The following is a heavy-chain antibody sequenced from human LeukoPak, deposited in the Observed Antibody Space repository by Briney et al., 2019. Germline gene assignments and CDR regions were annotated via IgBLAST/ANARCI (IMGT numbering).Heavy chain of an antibody. CDR1: GFTFSSYS. Sequence: GGSLRLSCAASGFTFSSYSMNWVRQAPGKGLEWVSSISSSSSYIYYADSVKGRFTISRDNAKNSLYLQMNSLRAGDTAVYYCARVYYYDSSGYYFGSSDAFDIWGQGTMVTVSS. V-gene: IGHV3-21*01. CDR3: ARVYYYDSSGYYFGSSDAFDI. J-gene: IGHJ3*02. D-gene: IGHD3-22*01. CDR2: ISSSSSYI.